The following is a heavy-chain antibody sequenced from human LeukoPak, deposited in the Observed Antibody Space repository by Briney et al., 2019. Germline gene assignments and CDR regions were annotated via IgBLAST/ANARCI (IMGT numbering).Heavy chain of an antibody. D-gene: IGHD2-15*01. CDR3: ARRAATDYYYYYYGMDV. CDR2: IYPGDSDT. CDR1: GYRFTSYW. J-gene: IGHJ6*02. V-gene: IGHV5-51*01. Sequence: GESLKISCKGSGYRFTSYWIGWVRQMPGKGLEWMGIIYPGDSDTRYSPSFQGQVTISADKSISTAYLQWSSLKASDTAMYYCARRAATDYYYYYYGMDVWGQGTTVTVSS.